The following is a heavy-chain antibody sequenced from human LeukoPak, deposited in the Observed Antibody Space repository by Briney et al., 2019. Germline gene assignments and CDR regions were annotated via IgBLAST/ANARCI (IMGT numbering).Heavy chain of an antibody. CDR1: GFTFDDYA. CDR2: ISWNSGSI. Sequence: PGRSLRLSCAASGFTFDDYAMHWVRQAPGKGLEWVSGISWNSGSIGYADSVKGRFTISRDNAKSSLYLQMHSLRAEDTAIYYCATDRKVGTWDPRFNYWGQGTLVTVSS. D-gene: IGHD4-23*01. V-gene: IGHV3-9*01. J-gene: IGHJ4*02. CDR3: ATDRKVGTWDPRFNY.